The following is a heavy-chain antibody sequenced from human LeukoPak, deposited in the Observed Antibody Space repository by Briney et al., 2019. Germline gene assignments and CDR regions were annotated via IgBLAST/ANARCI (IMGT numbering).Heavy chain of an antibody. CDR1: GCSISSYY. J-gene: IGHJ4*02. CDR3: ARHWRSSSWFQFDY. Sequence: SETLSLTCTVSGCSISSYYWSWIRQPPGKGLEWIGYIYTSGSTNYNPSLKSRVTISVDTSKNQFSLKLSSVTAADTAVYYCARHWRSSSWFQFDYWGQGTLVTVSS. CDR2: IYTSGST. V-gene: IGHV4-4*09. D-gene: IGHD6-13*01.